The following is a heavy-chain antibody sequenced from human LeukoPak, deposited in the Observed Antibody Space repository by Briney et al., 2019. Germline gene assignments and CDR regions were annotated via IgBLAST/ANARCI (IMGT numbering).Heavy chain of an antibody. D-gene: IGHD3-16*01. V-gene: IGHV7-4-1*02. J-gene: IGHJ5*02. CDR1: GYDFSNYV. CDR2: INTYTGNS. Sequence: ASVKVSCKASGYDFSNYVINWVRQAPGQGLEWMGWINTYTGNSMYAQGFTGRFVFSFDTSVSTAYLQIISLEAEDTAVYYCARGSETKNSYGLTIWFDPWGQGTLVTVSS. CDR3: ARGSETKNSYGLTIWFDP.